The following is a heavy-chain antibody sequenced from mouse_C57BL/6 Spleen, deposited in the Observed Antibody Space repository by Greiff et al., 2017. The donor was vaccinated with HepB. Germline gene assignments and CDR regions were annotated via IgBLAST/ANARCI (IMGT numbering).Heavy chain of an antibody. V-gene: IGHV1-55*01. CDR3: ARKGSIYYDYGNWYFDV. CDR2: IYPGSGST. D-gene: IGHD2-4*01. Sequence: QVQLQQPGAELVKPGASVKMSCKASGYTFTSYWITWVKQRPGQGLEWIGDIYPGSGSTNYNEKFKSKATLTVDTSSSTAYMQRSSLTSEDSAVYYCARKGSIYYDYGNWYFDVWGTGTTVTVSS. CDR1: GYTFTSYW. J-gene: IGHJ1*03.